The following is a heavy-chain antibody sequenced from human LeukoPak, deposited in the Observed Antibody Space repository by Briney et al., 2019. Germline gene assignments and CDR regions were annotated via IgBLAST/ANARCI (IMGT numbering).Heavy chain of an antibody. CDR3: ARTGRPSHCSGGRLNWFDP. Sequence: SETLSLTCAVSGYSISSGYYWGWIRQPPGKGLEWIGSIYHSGSTYYNPSLKSRVTISVDTSKNQFSLKLSSVTAADTAVYYCARTGRPSHCSGGRLNWFDPWGQGTLVTVSS. D-gene: IGHD2-15*01. CDR1: GYSISSGYY. V-gene: IGHV4-38-2*01. CDR2: IYHSGST. J-gene: IGHJ5*02.